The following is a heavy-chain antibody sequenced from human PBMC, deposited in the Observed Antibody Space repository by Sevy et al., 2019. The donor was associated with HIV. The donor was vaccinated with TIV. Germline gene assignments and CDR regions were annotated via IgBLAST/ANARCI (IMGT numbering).Heavy chain of an antibody. CDR1: GYTFTSYD. CDR3: ARFLSTSYYYFNAMDV. D-gene: IGHD2-2*01. V-gene: IGHV1-8*01. Sequence: ASVKVSCRASGYTFTSYDINWVRQATGQGLEWMGWMNPNSGNTGYAQKFQGRVTMTRNTSISTAYMEPSSLRSEDTAVYYCARFLSTSYYYFNAMDVWGQGTTVTVSS. J-gene: IGHJ6*01. CDR2: MNPNSGNT.